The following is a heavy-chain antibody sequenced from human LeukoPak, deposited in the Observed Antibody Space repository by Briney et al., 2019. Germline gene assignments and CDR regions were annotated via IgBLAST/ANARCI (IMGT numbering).Heavy chain of an antibody. Sequence: GGSLRLSCAPSGFTVTSNYTSWVRQAPGKGLGWVSVIYSGGSTYYADSVKGRFTISRDNSKNTLYLQMNSLRAEDTAVYYCAREDSPGVFDYWGQGTLVTVSS. V-gene: IGHV3-53*01. D-gene: IGHD2-15*01. CDR1: GFTVTSNY. CDR2: IYSGGST. J-gene: IGHJ4*02. CDR3: AREDSPGVFDY.